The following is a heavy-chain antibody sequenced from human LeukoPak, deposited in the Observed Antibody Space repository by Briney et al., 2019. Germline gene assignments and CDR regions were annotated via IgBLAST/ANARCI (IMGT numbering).Heavy chain of an antibody. Sequence: GGSLRLSCAASGFIVSSNYMSWVRQAPGKGLEWVSVIYSGGSTYYADSVKGRFTISRDNSKNTLYLQMNSLRAEDTAVYYCASTHLGYCSSASCQNDYWGQGTLVTVSS. V-gene: IGHV3-53*01. CDR3: ASTHLGYCSSASCQNDY. D-gene: IGHD2-2*01. J-gene: IGHJ4*02. CDR2: IYSGGST. CDR1: GFIVSSNY.